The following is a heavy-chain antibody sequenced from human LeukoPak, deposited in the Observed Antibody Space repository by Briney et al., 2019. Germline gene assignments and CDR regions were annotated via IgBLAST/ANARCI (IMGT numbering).Heavy chain of an antibody. CDR1: GYTFTGYY. V-gene: IGHV1-2*06. J-gene: IGHJ4*02. Sequence: ASVKVSCKASGYTFTGYYMHWVRQAPGQGLEWMGRISPNSGGTNYAQKFQGRVTMTRDTSISTAYMELSRLRSDDTAVYYCARGHTVTTSDIDYWGQGTLVTVSS. CDR3: ARGHTVTTSDIDY. CDR2: ISPNSGGT. D-gene: IGHD4-17*01.